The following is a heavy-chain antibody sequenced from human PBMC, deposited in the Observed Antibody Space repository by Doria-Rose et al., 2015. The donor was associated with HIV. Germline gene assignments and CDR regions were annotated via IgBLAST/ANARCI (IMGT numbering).Heavy chain of an antibody. V-gene: IGHV4-59*01. Sequence: QVQLQESGPGLVKPSETLSLTCSVSGGSISRYYWSWIRQPPGKGLEYIGDIFDTGSTNYSPSLKSRVSISIDTSKNKFSLRLSSVTAADTAVYYCARVLSGTYDYWGQGTLVTVSS. D-gene: IGHD1-26*01. CDR1: GGSISRYY. CDR3: ARVLSGTYDY. CDR2: IFDTGST. J-gene: IGHJ4*02.